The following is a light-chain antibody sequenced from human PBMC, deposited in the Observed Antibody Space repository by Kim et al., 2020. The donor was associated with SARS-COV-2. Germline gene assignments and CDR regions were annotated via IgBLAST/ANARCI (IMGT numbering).Light chain of an antibody. V-gene: IGKV1-33*01. J-gene: IGKJ2*01. CDR3: QQYVTLPYT. CDR1: QDIDKY. CDR2: NGF. Sequence: DVQMTQSPSSLSASIGDRITITCQASQDIDKYVNWYQQKQGEAPKLLIYNGFTLETGVPSRFSGRRSGTFFTVTITSLQPEDTGTYYCQQYVTLPYTCGQGTKLE.